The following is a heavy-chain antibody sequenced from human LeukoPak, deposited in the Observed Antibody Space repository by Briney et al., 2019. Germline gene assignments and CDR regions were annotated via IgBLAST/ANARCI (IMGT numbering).Heavy chain of an antibody. CDR2: ISAYNGNT. J-gene: IGHJ4*02. V-gene: IGHV1-18*01. D-gene: IGHD3-16*01. CDR1: GYTFTSYG. Sequence: ASVKVSCKASGYTFTSYGISWVRQAPGQGLEWMGWISAYNGNTNYAQKLQGRVTMTTDTSTSTAYMELRSLRSGDTAVYYCARGSPMITFGGVNDYWGQGTLVTVSS. CDR3: ARGSPMITFGGVNDY.